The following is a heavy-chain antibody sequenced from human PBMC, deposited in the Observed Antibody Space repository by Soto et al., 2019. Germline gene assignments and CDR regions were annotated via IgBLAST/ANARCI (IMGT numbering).Heavy chain of an antibody. CDR1: GYSFTSYW. V-gene: IGHV5-10-1*01. Sequence: EVQLVQSGAEVKKPGESLRISCKGSGYSFTSYWISWVRQMPGKGLEWMGRIDPSDSDTNYSPSFQVHVTISADKSISTAHLQWSSLKASDTAMYYCARLQAAAGDNDRTFDYWGQGTLVTVSS. CDR2: IDPSDSDT. J-gene: IGHJ4*02. CDR3: ARLQAAAGDNDRTFDY. D-gene: IGHD6-13*01.